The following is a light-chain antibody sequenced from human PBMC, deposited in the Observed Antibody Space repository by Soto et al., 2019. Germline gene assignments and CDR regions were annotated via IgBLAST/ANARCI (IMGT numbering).Light chain of an antibody. CDR2: EVF. CDR1: SNDVGAFDY. V-gene: IGLV2-14*01. Sequence: QSALTQPASVSASPGQSISISCTGTSNDVGAFDYVSWYQQHPDKAPKLIIFEVFNRPSGVSTRFSGSKSGSTASLTISGLQAEDEADYFCSSYTTNNAHVFGGGTKLTVL. J-gene: IGLJ2*01. CDR3: SSYTTNNAHV.